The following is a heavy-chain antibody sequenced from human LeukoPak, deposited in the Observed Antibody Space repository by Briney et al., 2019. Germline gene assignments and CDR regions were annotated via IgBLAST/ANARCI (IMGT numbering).Heavy chain of an antibody. V-gene: IGHV4-30-2*01. J-gene: IGHJ3*02. D-gene: IGHD4-17*01. CDR2: IYHSGST. CDR1: GGSISSGGYS. CDR3: ARDRVGDSDAFDI. Sequence: KASETLSLTCAVSGGSISSGGYSWSWIRRPPGKGLEWIGYIYHSGSTYYNPSLKSRVTISVDRSKNQFSLKLSSVTAADTAVYYCARDRVGDSDAFDIWGQGTMVTVSS.